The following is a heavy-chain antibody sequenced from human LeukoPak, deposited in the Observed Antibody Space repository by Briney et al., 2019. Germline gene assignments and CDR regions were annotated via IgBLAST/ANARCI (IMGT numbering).Heavy chain of an antibody. CDR2: INPNSGGT. CDR3: ARVASVATTGYNWFDP. CDR1: GYTFTGYC. V-gene: IGHV1-2*02. J-gene: IGHJ5*02. Sequence: ASVKVSCKASGYTFTGYCMHWVRQAPGQGLERMGWINPNSGGTNYAQKFQGRVTMTRDTSISTAYMELSRLRSDDTAVYYCARVASVATTGYNWFDPWGQGTLVTVSS. D-gene: IGHD5-12*01.